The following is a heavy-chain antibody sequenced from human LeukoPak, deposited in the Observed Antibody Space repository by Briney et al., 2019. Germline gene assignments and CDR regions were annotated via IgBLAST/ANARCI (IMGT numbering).Heavy chain of an antibody. Sequence: GGSLRLSCAASGFTFSSYWIHWVRQAPGKGLAWVSRVNSDGSTTTYADSVKGRFTISRDNAKNTVYLQMNSLGAEDTAVYYCVRDLAGTNGYWGQGTLVTVSS. CDR3: VRDLAGTNGY. D-gene: IGHD2-8*01. CDR1: GFTFSSYW. V-gene: IGHV3-74*03. CDR2: VNSDGSTT. J-gene: IGHJ4*02.